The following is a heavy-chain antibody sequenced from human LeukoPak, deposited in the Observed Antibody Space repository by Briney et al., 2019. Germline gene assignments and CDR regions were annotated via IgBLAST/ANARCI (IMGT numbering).Heavy chain of an antibody. D-gene: IGHD5-18*01. V-gene: IGHV3-7*01. CDR1: GFTFSTYW. J-gene: IGHJ4*02. Sequence: GGSLRLSCTASGFTFSTYWMSWVRQAPGKGLEWVANIKHDGGEKYYVDSVKGRFTISRDNAQNSLYPQLNSLRAEDTAVYHCTREPTRRGYSYVDYWGQGTLVTVSS. CDR2: IKHDGGEK. CDR3: TREPTRRGYSYVDY.